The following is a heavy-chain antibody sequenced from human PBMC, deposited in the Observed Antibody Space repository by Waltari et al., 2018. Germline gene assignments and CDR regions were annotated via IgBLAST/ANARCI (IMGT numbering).Heavy chain of an antibody. J-gene: IGHJ6*03. V-gene: IGHV1-8*01. Sequence: QVQLVQSGAEVKKPGASVKVSCKASGYTFTSYDINWVRQAPGQGLEWMGWMNPNSGNTGYAQKFQGRVTMTRNTSISTAYMELSSLRSEDTAVYYCARALSGGGYYYYYMDVWGKGTTVTVSS. CDR1: GYTFTSYD. CDR3: ARALSGGGYYYYYMDV. CDR2: MNPNSGNT. D-gene: IGHD3-16*01.